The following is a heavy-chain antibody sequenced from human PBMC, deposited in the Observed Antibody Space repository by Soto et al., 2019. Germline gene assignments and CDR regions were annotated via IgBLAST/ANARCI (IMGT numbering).Heavy chain of an antibody. V-gene: IGHV1-58*01. Sequence: QMQLVQSGPEVKKPGTSVKVSCKASGFTFTSSAVQWVRQTRGQRLEWIGWIVVGSGNTNYAQKFQERVTITRDMSSSTAYMELSSLRSEDTAVYYWAAIIAAGGGYWGQGTLVTVSS. D-gene: IGHD6-13*01. J-gene: IGHJ4*02. CDR2: IVVGSGNT. CDR3: AAIIAAGGGY. CDR1: GFTFTSSA.